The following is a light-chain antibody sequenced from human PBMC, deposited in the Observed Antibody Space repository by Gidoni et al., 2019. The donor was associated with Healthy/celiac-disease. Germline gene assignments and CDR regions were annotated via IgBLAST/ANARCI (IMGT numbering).Light chain of an antibody. V-gene: IGKV1-5*03. CDR1: QSISSW. J-gene: IGKJ4*01. Sequence: DIQMTQSPSTLSASVGDRVTITCRASQSISSWLAWYQQKPGKAPKLLLYKASSLESGVPSRFSGSGSGTEFTLTISSLQPDDFATYYCQQYNSYVTFGGGTKVEIK. CDR2: KAS. CDR3: QQYNSYVT.